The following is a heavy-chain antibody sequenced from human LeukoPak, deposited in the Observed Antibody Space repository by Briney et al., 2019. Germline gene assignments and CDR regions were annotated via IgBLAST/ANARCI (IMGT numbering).Heavy chain of an antibody. Sequence: GGSLRLSCAGSGFTFSSYGMHWVRQAPGKGLEWMAFIRSDGSKYYADSVKGRFTISRDNSKNTLYLQMNSLRADDAAVYYCARILDSAWGELGYWGQGTLVTVSS. D-gene: IGHD6-19*01. CDR3: ARILDSAWGELGY. J-gene: IGHJ4*02. V-gene: IGHV3-30*02. CDR2: IRSDGSK. CDR1: GFTFSSYG.